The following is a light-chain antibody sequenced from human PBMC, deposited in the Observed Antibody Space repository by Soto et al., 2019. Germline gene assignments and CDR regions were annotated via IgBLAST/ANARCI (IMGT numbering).Light chain of an antibody. Sequence: DIKMTQSPSTLSASVGDRVTITCRASQSISSWLAWYQQKPGKAPKFLIYDASSLESGVPSRFSGTGSGTEFTLTISSLQPDDFATYYCQQDYNYPRTFGQGTKVDIK. V-gene: IGKV1-5*01. CDR1: QSISSW. CDR3: QQDYNYPRT. CDR2: DAS. J-gene: IGKJ1*01.